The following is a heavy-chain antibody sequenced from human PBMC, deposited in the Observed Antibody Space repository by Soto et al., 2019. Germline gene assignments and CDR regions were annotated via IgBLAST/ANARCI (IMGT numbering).Heavy chain of an antibody. CDR2: IIPILGIA. CDR3: ARGGDILTGYYLLDY. Sequence: QVQLVQSGAEVKKPGSSVKVSCKASGGTFSSYTISWVRQAPGQGLEWMGRIIPILGIANYAQKFQGRVTITADKSTSTAYMELSSLRSEDTAVYYWARGGDILTGYYLLDYWGQGTLVTVSS. J-gene: IGHJ4*02. CDR1: GGTFSSYT. D-gene: IGHD3-9*01. V-gene: IGHV1-69*02.